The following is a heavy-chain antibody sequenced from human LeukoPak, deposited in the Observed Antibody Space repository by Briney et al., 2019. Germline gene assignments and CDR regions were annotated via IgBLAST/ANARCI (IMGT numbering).Heavy chain of an antibody. CDR3: ASRKLLHRWAFDI. CDR2: IYYSGST. D-gene: IGHD2-15*01. Sequence: SETLSLTCTVSGGSISSSSYYWGWIRQPPGKGLEWIGSIYYSGSTYYNPSLKSRVTISVDTSKNQFSLKLSSVTAADTAVYYCASRKLLHRWAFDIWGQGTMVTVSS. V-gene: IGHV4-39*01. CDR1: GGSISSSSYY. J-gene: IGHJ3*02.